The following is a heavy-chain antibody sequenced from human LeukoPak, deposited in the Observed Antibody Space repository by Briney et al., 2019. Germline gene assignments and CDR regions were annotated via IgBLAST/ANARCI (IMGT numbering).Heavy chain of an antibody. CDR1: GFTFSSYA. D-gene: IGHD6-6*01. V-gene: IGHV3-30*01. Sequence: GGSLRLSCAASGFTFSSYAMHWVRQAPGKGLEWVAVISYDGSNKYYSDSVKGRFTISRDNSKNTLYLQMNRLRAEDTAVYYCARDRARYSSSAYGMDVRGQGTTVTVSS. CDR3: ARDRARYSSSAYGMDV. CDR2: ISYDGSNK. J-gene: IGHJ6*02.